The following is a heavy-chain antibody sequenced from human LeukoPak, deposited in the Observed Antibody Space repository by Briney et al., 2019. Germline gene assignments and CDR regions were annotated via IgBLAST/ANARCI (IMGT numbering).Heavy chain of an antibody. CDR1: GFTFSSSW. V-gene: IGHV3-7*01. CDR2: IREDGSEK. Sequence: GGSLRLSCAASGFTFSSSWMTWVRQAPGKGLEWVASIREDGSEKTSVDSVKGRFTISRDNAKNSLYLQMDNLRAEDTAVYYCARGPTNGQAFDYWGQGTLVSVSS. D-gene: IGHD2-8*01. CDR3: ARGPTNGQAFDY. J-gene: IGHJ4*02.